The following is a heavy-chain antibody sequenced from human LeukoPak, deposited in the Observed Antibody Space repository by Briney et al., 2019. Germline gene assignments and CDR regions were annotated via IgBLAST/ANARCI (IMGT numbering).Heavy chain of an antibody. CDR3: AKDSIVVVVELDY. D-gene: IGHD2-15*01. CDR1: GFTFSSYG. J-gene: IGHJ4*02. CDR2: ISYDGSNK. Sequence: GGSLRLSCAASGFTFSSYGMHWVRQAPGKGLEWVAVISYDGSNKYYADSVKGRLTISRDNSKNTLYLQMNSLRAEDTAVYYCAKDSIVVVVELDYWGQGTLVTVSS. V-gene: IGHV3-30*18.